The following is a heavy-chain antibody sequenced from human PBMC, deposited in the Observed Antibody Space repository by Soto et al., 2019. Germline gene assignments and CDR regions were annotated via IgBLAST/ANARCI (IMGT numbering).Heavy chain of an antibody. CDR3: AKVGGSHDYYFDY. V-gene: IGHV3-23*01. J-gene: IGHJ4*02. D-gene: IGHD2-15*01. CDR2: ISGSGGST. CDR1: GFTFSSYA. Sequence: EVKLLESGGGLVQPGGSLRLSCAASGFTFSSYAMSWVRQAPGKGLEWVSAISGSGGSTYYADSVKGRFTISRDNSKNTLYLQMNSLRAEDTAVYYCAKVGGSHDYYFDYWGQGTLVTVSS.